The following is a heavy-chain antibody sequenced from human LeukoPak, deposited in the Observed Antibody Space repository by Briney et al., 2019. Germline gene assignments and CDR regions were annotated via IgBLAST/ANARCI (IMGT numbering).Heavy chain of an antibody. J-gene: IGHJ5*02. D-gene: IGHD4-17*01. CDR1: GFTFSGHW. CDR2: IKEDGGEK. CDR3: VTLTTWFDP. Sequence: PGGSLRLSCAASGFTFSGHWMSWVRQAPGKGLEWVANIKEDGGEKYYVDSVKGRFTISRDNAKKSLSLQMNSLRVEDTAVYYCVTLTTWFDPWGQGTLVTVSS. V-gene: IGHV3-7*01.